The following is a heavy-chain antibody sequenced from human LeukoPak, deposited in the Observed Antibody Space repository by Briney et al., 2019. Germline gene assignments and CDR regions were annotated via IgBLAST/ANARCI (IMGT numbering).Heavy chain of an antibody. CDR3: TRGRYQFLGPNDS. CDR1: GFSLSDYG. V-gene: IGHV3-48*02. D-gene: IGHD2-2*01. Sequence: GGSLRLSCAASGFSLSDYGISWARQAPGKGLEWISYITTNSAKFYADSVRGRIAISRDNDKNSVYLQRNSLRDEDTAVYYCTRGRYQFLGPNDSWGQGSLVTVSS. J-gene: IGHJ4*02. CDR2: ITTNSAK.